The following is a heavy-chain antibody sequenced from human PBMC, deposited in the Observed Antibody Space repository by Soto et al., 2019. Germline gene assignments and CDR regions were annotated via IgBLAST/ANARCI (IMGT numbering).Heavy chain of an antibody. CDR1: GFSFSISP. D-gene: IGHD7-27*01. CDR2: ISYDGTNK. Sequence: GGSLRLSCAASGFSFSISPMHWVRQAPGKGPEWVALISYDGTNKFYADSVKGRFTISRDNSKSTLNLQVDSLRPEDAAVYYCARDPKTSGGQNWAFNYFDSWGQGTLVTVSS. V-gene: IGHV3-30-3*01. J-gene: IGHJ4*02. CDR3: ARDPKTSGGQNWAFNYFDS.